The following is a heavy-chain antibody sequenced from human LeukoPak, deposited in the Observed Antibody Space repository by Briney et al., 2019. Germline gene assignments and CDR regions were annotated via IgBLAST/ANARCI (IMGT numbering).Heavy chain of an antibody. D-gene: IGHD3-10*01. CDR2: MNPNSGNT. Sequence: ASVKVSCKASGYTFTSYDINWVRQATGQGLEWMGWMNPNSGNTGYAQKFQGRVTMTRNTSISTARMELSSLRSEDTAVYYCAREGFDVLLWFRELLRSNWFDPWGQGTLVTVSS. CDR3: AREGFDVLLWFRELLRSNWFDP. J-gene: IGHJ5*02. CDR1: GYTFTSYD. V-gene: IGHV1-8*01.